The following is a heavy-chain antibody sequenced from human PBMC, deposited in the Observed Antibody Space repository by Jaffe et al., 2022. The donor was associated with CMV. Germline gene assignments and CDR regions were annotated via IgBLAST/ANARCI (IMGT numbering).Heavy chain of an antibody. D-gene: IGHD6-19*01. Sequence: QVQLVESGGGVVQPGRSLRLSCAASGFTFSSYGMHWVRQAPGKGLEWVAVISYDGSNKYYADSVKGRFTISRDNSKNTLYLQMNSLRAEDTAVYYCAKDPGYGAVAGINWGEDWGQGTLVTVSS. J-gene: IGHJ4*02. CDR1: GFTFSSYG. V-gene: IGHV3-30*18. CDR3: AKDPGYGAVAGINWGED. CDR2: ISYDGSNK.